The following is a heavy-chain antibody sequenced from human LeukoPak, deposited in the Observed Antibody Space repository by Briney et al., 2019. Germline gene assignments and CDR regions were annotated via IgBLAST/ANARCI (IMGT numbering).Heavy chain of an antibody. J-gene: IGHJ3*02. CDR1: GGSISVYY. CDR3: ARIITGTTTAFDI. CDR2: VYTSGST. D-gene: IGHD1-7*01. Sequence: PSETLSLTCSVSGGSISVYYWTWIRQPAGKGLEWIGRVYTSGSTHYNPSLKTRLTMSVDTSKNQFSLKLSSVTAADTAVYYCARIITGTTTAFDIWGQGTMVTVSS. V-gene: IGHV4-4*07.